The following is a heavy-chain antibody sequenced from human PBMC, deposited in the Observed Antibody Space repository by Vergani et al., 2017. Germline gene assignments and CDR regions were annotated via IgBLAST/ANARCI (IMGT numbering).Heavy chain of an antibody. CDR1: GFTFDDYA. CDR3: AKDITPRGYSGYLYYYYGMDV. V-gene: IGHV3-9*01. Sequence: EVQLVESGGGLVQPGRSLRLSCAASGFTFDDYAMHWVRQAPGKGLEGVSGISWNGGSTGYADSVKGRFTISRDNAKNSLYLQMNSLSAEDTALYCCAKDITPRGYSGYLYYYYGMDVWGQGTTVTVSS. D-gene: IGHD5-12*01. J-gene: IGHJ6*02. CDR2: ISWNGGST.